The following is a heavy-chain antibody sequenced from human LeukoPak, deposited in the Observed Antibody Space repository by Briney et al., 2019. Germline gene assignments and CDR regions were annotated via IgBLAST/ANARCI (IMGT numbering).Heavy chain of an antibody. Sequence: PSETLSLTSAVYGGSFSCYYWSWIRQPPGKGLEWIGEINHSGSTNYNPSLKSRVTISVDTSKNQFSLKLSSVTAADTAVYYCARGRDYDSSFRPWGQGTNVTVSS. D-gene: IGHD3-22*01. CDR2: INHSGST. V-gene: IGHV4-34*01. CDR1: GGSFSCYY. J-gene: IGHJ5*02. CDR3: ARGRDYDSSFRP.